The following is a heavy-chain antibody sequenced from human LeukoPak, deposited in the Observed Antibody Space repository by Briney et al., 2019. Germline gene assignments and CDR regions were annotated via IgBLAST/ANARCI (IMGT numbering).Heavy chain of an antibody. D-gene: IGHD6-19*01. CDR1: GASISSYY. CDR2: VYSSGST. V-gene: IGHV4-59*08. J-gene: IGHJ4*02. Sequence: SETLSLTCTVSGASISSYYWSWIRQPPGKGLEWIGYVYSSGSTNYNPSLKSRVTISVDTSENQFSLKLTSVTAADTAFYYCARRYSSGLFDYWGQGTLVTVSS. CDR3: ARRYSSGLFDY.